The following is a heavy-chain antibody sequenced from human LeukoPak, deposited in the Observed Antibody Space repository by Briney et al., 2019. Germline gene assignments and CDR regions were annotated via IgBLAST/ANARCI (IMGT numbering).Heavy chain of an antibody. Sequence: ASVKVSCKASGYTFTTSDINWVRQATGQGLEWMGWVNPNSGNTGYAQKFQGRGTMTRNTSISTAYMELSSLRSEDTAIYYCARGAGEWLATYYMDVWGKGTTVIVSS. CDR3: ARGAGEWLATYYMDV. CDR1: GYTFTTSD. V-gene: IGHV1-8*01. D-gene: IGHD3-3*01. CDR2: VNPNSGNT. J-gene: IGHJ6*03.